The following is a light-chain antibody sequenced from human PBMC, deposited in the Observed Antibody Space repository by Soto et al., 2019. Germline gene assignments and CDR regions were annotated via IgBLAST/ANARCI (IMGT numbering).Light chain of an antibody. CDR2: EGN. V-gene: IGLV2-23*01. CDR1: SGDIGTYNL. Sequence: QSALTQPASVSGSPGQSITIFCTGTSGDIGTYNLVSWYQQYPGRAPQLIIFEGNKRPSGVSNRFSASKSGNTASLAISGLQAEDEADYYCCSYAGSSTPYVFGTGTKLTVL. CDR3: CSYAGSSTPYV. J-gene: IGLJ1*01.